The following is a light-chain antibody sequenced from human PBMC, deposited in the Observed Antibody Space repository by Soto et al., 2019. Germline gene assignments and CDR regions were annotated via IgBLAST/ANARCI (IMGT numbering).Light chain of an antibody. V-gene: IGKV2-28*01. Sequence: DIVMTQSPLSLPVTPGEPASISCRSSQSLLHSNGYSYLDWYLQKPGQSPQLLIYLASDRASGVPDRFSGSGSGTEFTLTISSLQSEDFAVYYCQQYDSWPPLTFGGGTKVDIK. CDR3: QQYDSWPPLT. J-gene: IGKJ4*01. CDR2: LAS. CDR1: QSLLHSNGYSY.